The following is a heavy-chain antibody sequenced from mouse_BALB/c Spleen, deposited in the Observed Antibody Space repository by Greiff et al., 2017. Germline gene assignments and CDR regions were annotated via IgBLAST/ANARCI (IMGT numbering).Heavy chain of an antibody. V-gene: IGHV2-6-7*01. Sequence: VQLQQSGPGLVAPSQSLSITCTVSGFSLTGYGVNWVRQPPGKGLEWLGMIWGDGSTDYNSALKSRLSISKDNSKSQVFLKMNSLQTDDTARYYCAREHYDGAMDYWGQGTSVTVSS. D-gene: IGHD1-2*01. CDR3: AREHYDGAMDY. CDR1: GFSLTGYG. CDR2: IWGDGST. J-gene: IGHJ4*01.